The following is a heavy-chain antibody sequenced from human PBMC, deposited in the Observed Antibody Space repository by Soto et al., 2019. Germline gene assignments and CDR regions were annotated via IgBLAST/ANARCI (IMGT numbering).Heavy chain of an antibody. J-gene: IGHJ5*02. V-gene: IGHV3-48*02. D-gene: IGHD2-8*01. CDR2: ISSSSSTI. CDR3: ARDIVLMVYAEASLVNWFDP. CDR1: GFTFSSYS. Sequence: GGSLRLSCAASGFTFSSYSMNWVRQAPGKGLEWVSYISSSSSTIYYADSVKGRFTISRDNAKNSLYLQMNSLRDEDTAVYYCARDIVLMVYAEASLVNWFDPWGQGTLVTVSS.